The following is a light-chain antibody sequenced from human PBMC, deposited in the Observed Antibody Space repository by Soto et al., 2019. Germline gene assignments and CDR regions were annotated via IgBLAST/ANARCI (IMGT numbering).Light chain of an antibody. V-gene: IGKV4-1*01. Sequence: DIVMTQSSDSLAVSLGQRATINCKSSQMLLSISNNKTYLGWFQQKXGQPPKXXIYWASAWESGVPDLFSGGGSGTDFTLTINSLQAEAVAVYYCQQYYRAPISFGGGTKVDIK. J-gene: IGKJ4*01. CDR1: QMLLSISNNKTY. CDR2: WAS. CDR3: QQYYRAPIS.